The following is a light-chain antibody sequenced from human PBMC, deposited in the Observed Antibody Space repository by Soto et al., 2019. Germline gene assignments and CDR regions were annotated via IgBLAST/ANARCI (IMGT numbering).Light chain of an antibody. CDR1: QSVSSNY. J-gene: IGKJ4*01. CDR3: QQYSSSPLT. V-gene: IGKV3-20*01. CDR2: GAS. Sequence: EIVLTQSPGTLSLSPGEGATLSCRASQSVSSNYLAWYQQKPGQAPRLLIYGASNRATGIPDRFSGSGSGTEFTLTISRLEPEDFAVYYCQQYSSSPLTFGGGTKVDNK.